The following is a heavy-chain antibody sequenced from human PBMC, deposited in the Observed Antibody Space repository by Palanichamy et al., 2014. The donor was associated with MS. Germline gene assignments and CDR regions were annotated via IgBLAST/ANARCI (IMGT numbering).Heavy chain of an antibody. CDR2: INEDESQK. CDR1: GFTFSTYW. V-gene: IGHV3-7*01. D-gene: IGHD6-19*01. Sequence: EVQLVESGGGLVQPGGSLRLSCAVSGFTFSTYWMAWVRQDPGKGLEFVANINEDESQKYYLDSVKGRFTISRDNAKSSLYLQMTSLRDEDTAVYYCVRDVPVAAADYIDYWGQGTLVTVSS. CDR3: VRDVPVAAADYIDY. J-gene: IGHJ4*02.